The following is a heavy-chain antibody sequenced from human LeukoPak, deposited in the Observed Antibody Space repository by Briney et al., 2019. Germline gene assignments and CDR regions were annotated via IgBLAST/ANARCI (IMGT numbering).Heavy chain of an antibody. CDR2: ISSSSSYI. D-gene: IGHD3-10*01. V-gene: IGHV3-21*01. CDR3: ARASVWFGELFHDEYYFDY. J-gene: IGHJ4*02. CDR1: GFTFSSYS. Sequence: PGGSLRLSCAASGFTFSSYSMNWVRQAPGKGLEWVSSISSSSSYIYYADSVKGRFTISRDNAKNSLYLQMNSLRAEDTAVYYCARASVWFGELFHDEYYFDYWGQGTLVTVSS.